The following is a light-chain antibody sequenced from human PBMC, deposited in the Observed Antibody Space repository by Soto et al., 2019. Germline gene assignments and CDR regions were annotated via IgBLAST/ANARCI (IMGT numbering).Light chain of an antibody. CDR1: QSVLYSSNNKNY. CDR2: WAS. V-gene: IGKV4-1*01. J-gene: IGKJ4*01. Sequence: DIVMTQSPDSLAVSLGERATINCKSSQSVLYSSNNKNYLAWYQQKPGQPPKLLIYWASTRESGVPDRFSGSESGTDFTLTIRSLKAEDVAVYSCQQYYSTLTFGGGTKVEIK. CDR3: QQYYSTLT.